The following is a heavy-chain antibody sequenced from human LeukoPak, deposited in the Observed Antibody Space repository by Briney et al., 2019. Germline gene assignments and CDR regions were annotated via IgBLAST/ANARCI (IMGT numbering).Heavy chain of an antibody. CDR2: ISWNSGSI. D-gene: IGHD3-10*01. CDR3: AKDAADYYGSAAWYFDL. V-gene: IGHV3-9*01. CDR1: GFTFSSYA. Sequence: GGSLRLSCAASGFTFSSYAMSWVRQAPGKGLEWVSGISWNSGSIGYADSVKGRFTISRDNAKNSLYLQMNSLRAEDTALYYCAKDAADYYGSAAWYFDLWGRGTLVTVSS. J-gene: IGHJ2*01.